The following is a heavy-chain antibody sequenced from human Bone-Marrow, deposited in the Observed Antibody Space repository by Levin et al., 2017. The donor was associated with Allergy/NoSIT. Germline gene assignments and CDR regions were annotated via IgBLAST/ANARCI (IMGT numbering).Heavy chain of an antibody. D-gene: IGHD3-22*01. Sequence: RAGGSLRLSCAVSGSMFSSFVLHWVRQAPGKGLEWVAVISHDERSIIYADSVKGRFTVSKENSKKTLYLQMNSLRDEDTAVYYCATAGRTSGYADAFEFWGQGTMVTVSS. CDR1: GSMFSSFV. CDR2: ISHDERSI. CDR3: ATAGRTSGYADAFEF. J-gene: IGHJ3*01. V-gene: IGHV3-30*03.